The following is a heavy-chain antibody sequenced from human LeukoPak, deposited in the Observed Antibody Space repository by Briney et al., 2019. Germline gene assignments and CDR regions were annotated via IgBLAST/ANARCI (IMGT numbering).Heavy chain of an antibody. D-gene: IGHD2-2*01. CDR1: GFTFRTYA. CDR3: AIEVPAAGFDY. Sequence: GGSLRLSCAASGFTFRTYAMSWVRQAPGKGLEWVSAISGSGGSTYYADSVKGRFTISRDNYKNTLYVQMNSLRAEDTAVYYCAIEVPAAGFDYWGQGTLVTVSS. V-gene: IGHV3-23*01. CDR2: ISGSGGST. J-gene: IGHJ4*02.